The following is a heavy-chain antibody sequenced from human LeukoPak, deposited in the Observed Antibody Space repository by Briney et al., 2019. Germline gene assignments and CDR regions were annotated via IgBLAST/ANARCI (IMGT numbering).Heavy chain of an antibody. V-gene: IGHV3-23*01. CDR2: IRGGGTSE. Sequence: GGSLRLSCTASGFTFSANAMMWVRQAPGKGTEWASAIRGGGTSEFYADSVKGRFRISRDNSKDTLFLQMNSLRAEDTAVYYCARDPNGDYIGAFDMWGPGTMVTVSS. CDR3: ARDPNGDYIGAFDM. CDR1: GFTFSANA. J-gene: IGHJ3*02. D-gene: IGHD4-17*01.